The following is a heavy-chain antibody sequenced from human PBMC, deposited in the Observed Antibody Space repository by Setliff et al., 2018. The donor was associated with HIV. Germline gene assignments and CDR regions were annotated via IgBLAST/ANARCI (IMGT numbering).Heavy chain of an antibody. CDR2: IYTSGSA. D-gene: IGHD1-26*01. CDR1: GGSINSYY. V-gene: IGHV4-4*07. Sequence: PSETLSLTCTVSGGSINSYYWSWIRQPAGKGLEWIGRIYTSGSANYNPSLKSRVTMSVDTSKNQFSLKLTSVTAVDTAVYYCARELMWRGALHYFYYMDVWGEGTTVTVSS. CDR3: ARELMWRGALHYFYYMDV. J-gene: IGHJ6*03.